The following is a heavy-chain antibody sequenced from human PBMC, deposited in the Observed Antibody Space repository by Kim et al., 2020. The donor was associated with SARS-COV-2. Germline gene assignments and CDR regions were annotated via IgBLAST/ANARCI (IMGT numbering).Heavy chain of an antibody. V-gene: IGHV3-33*06. CDR3: AKDLGGCNSISCSYYVDH. CDR1: GFTFSSYG. J-gene: IGHJ4*02. D-gene: IGHD3-16*01. CDR2: IWYDGSKK. Sequence: GGSLRLSCGGYGFTFSSYGMNWVRQAPGKGLEWVAVIWYDGSKKYYADSVKGRFTISRDNSKNMVYLQMNSLRVEDTAVYYCAKDLGGCNSISCSYYVDHWGKGNLDTVSS.